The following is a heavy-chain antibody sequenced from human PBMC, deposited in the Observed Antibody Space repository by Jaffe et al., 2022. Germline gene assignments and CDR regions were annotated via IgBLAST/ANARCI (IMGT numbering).Heavy chain of an antibody. D-gene: IGHD1-26*01. V-gene: IGHV4-59*01. Sequence: QVQLQESGPGLVKPSETLSLTCAVFGGSISSDYWTWIRQPPGKGLEWIGYIYNSENTNDNPSLKSRVTISVDTSRNQFSLKLSSVTAADAAVYYCARGWGYFDYWGQGALVTVSS. J-gene: IGHJ4*02. CDR2: IYNSENT. CDR1: GGSISSDY. CDR3: ARGWGYFDY.